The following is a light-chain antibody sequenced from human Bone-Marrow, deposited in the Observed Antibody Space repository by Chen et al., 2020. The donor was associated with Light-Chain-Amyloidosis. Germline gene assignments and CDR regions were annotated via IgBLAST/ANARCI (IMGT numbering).Light chain of an antibody. J-gene: IGLJ2*01. V-gene: IGLV3-25*03. Sequence: SYELTQPPSVSVSPGQTARITCSGDDLPTKYAYWYQQKPGQAPVLVIHRDTERPSGISERFSGSSSGKTATLTMSGVQAEDEAEYHCQSADSSGTYEVIFGGGTKLTVL. CDR1: DLPTKY. CDR2: RDT. CDR3: QSADSSGTYEVI.